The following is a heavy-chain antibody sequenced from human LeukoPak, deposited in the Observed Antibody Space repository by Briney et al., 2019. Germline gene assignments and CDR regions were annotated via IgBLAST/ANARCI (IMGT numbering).Heavy chain of an antibody. CDR3: TRHVDIGDY. D-gene: IGHD3-9*01. Sequence: GGSLRLSCAASGFTFSGSAMRWVRQASGKGLEWVGRIGSKANSYATAYAASVKGRFTISRDDSKNTAYLQMNSLKTEDTAVYYCTRHVDIGDYWGQGTLVTVSS. V-gene: IGHV3-73*01. J-gene: IGHJ4*02. CDR2: IGSKANSYAT. CDR1: GFTFSGSA.